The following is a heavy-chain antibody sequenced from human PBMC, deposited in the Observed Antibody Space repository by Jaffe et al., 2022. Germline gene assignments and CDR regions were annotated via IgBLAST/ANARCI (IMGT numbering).Heavy chain of an antibody. J-gene: IGHJ6*03. V-gene: IGHV5-51*01. D-gene: IGHD2-15*01. CDR2: IYPGDSDT. CDR1: GYSFTSYW. CDR3: ARHFTHCSGGSCYYYYMDV. Sequence: EVQLVQSGAEVKKPGESLKISCKGSGYSFTSYWIGWVRQMPGKGLEWMGIIYPGDSDTRYSPSFQGQVTISADKSISTAYLQWSSLKASDTAMYYCARHFTHCSGGSCYYYYMDVWGKGTTVTVSS.